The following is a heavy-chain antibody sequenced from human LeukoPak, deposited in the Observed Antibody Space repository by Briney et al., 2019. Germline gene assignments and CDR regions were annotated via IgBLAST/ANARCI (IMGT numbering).Heavy chain of an antibody. V-gene: IGHV1-69*01. CDR2: IIPIFGTA. J-gene: IGHJ4*02. CDR1: GGTFSSYA. CDR3: ARDSTYYDILTGYYNRNPSDY. Sequence: SSVKVSCKASGGTFSSYAISWVRQAPGQGLEWMGGIIPIFGTANYAQKFQGRVTITADESTSTAYMELSSLRYEDTAVYYCARDSTYYDILTGYYNRNPSDYWGQGTLVTVSS. D-gene: IGHD3-9*01.